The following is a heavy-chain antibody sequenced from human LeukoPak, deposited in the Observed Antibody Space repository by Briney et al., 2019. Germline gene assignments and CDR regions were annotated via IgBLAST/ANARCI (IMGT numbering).Heavy chain of an antibody. J-gene: IGHJ4*02. V-gene: IGHV3-30*02. CDR3: ARAAGRYSSGWDFDY. CDR1: GFTFSSYG. D-gene: IGHD6-19*01. Sequence: GGSLRLSCAASGFTFSSYGMHWVRQAPGKGLEWVAFIRYDGSNKYYADSVKGRFTISRDKSKNTLYLQMNSLRAEDTAVYYCARAAGRYSSGWDFDYWGQGTLVTVSS. CDR2: IRYDGSNK.